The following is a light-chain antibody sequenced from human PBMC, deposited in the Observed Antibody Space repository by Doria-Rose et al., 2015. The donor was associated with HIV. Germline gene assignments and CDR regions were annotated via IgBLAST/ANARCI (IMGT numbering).Light chain of an antibody. CDR3: QQYYDTPS. J-gene: IGKJ3*01. V-gene: IGKV4-1*01. CDR2: WAS. CDR1: QSLLYTSKNY. Sequence: DIRLTQSPESLGMSLGERATLNCKSNQSLLYTSKNYLAWYQQKPGQPPKLLICWASTRQSRVPARFSGSGSGTDFTLTISSLEAEDVAVYYCQQYYDTPSFGPGTTVDIK.